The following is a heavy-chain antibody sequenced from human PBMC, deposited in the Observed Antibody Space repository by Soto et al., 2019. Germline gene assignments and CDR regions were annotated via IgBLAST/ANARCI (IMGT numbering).Heavy chain of an antibody. J-gene: IGHJ4*02. CDR3: AKDLLTGAQMPYYFDY. CDR1: GFTFSSYA. CDR2: ISGSGGST. D-gene: IGHD7-27*01. Sequence: GGSMRLSCAASGFTFSSYAMSWVRQAPGKGLEWVSAISGSGGSTYYADSLKGRFTIARDNSKTTLYLQMNSRIAEDAAVYYCAKDLLTGAQMPYYFDYWGQGTLVTVSS. V-gene: IGHV3-23*01.